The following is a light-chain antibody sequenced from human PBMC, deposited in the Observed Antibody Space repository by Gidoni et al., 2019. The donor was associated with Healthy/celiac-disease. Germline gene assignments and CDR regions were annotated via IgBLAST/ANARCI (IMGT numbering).Light chain of an antibody. J-gene: IGKJ4*01. CDR1: QGISSY. Sequence: AIRLTQSPSSFSASTGDRVTITCRASQGISSYLAWYQQKPGKAPKLLIYAASTLQSGVPSRFSGSGSGTDFTLTISCLQSEDFATSYCQQYYSYPPTFGGXTKVEIK. CDR3: QQYYSYPPT. V-gene: IGKV1-8*01. CDR2: AAS.